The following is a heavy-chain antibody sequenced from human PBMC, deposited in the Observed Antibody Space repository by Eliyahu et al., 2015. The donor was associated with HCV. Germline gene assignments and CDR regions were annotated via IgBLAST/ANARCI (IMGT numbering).Heavy chain of an antibody. CDR1: GFNFSTYA. CDR2: ITGTGGKS. J-gene: IGHJ4*02. V-gene: IGHV3-23*01. D-gene: IGHD4-17*01. Sequence: DVQLLESGGGLVQPGGSLRLSCAASGFNFSTYALSWVRRPPGKGLEWVAHITGTGGKSFYAAXVEGRFTISRDRSKNMVYLQMNSLRPEDTAMYYCAKIGFTLTTPDYWGPGTLVTVSS. CDR3: AKIGFTLTTPDY.